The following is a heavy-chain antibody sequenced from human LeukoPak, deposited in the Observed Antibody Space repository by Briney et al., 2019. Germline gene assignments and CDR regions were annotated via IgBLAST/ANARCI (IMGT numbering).Heavy chain of an antibody. J-gene: IGHJ4*02. V-gene: IGHV1-24*01. CDR3: ATYLLAAAGDADY. Sequence: ASVKVSCKVSGYTLTELSMHWVRQAPGKGLESMGGFDPEDGETIYAQKFQGRVTMTEDTSTDTAYMELSSLRSEDTAVYYCATYLLAAAGDADYWGQGTLVTVSS. D-gene: IGHD6-13*01. CDR2: FDPEDGET. CDR1: GYTLTELS.